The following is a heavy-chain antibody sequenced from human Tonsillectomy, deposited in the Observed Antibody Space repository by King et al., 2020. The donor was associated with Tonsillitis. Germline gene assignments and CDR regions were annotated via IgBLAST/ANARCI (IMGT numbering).Heavy chain of an antibody. CDR3: ARDLSGDYNNWFDP. J-gene: IGHJ5*02. CDR2: ISSSSGYI. V-gene: IGHV3-21*01. D-gene: IGHD2-21*02. CDR1: GFTFSSYS. Sequence: VQLVESGGGLVKPGGSLRLSCAASGFTFSSYSMNWVRQAPGKGLEWGSSISSSSGYIYYADSVKGRFTISRDNAKNSLYLQMNSLRAEDTAVYYCARDLSGDYNNWFDPWGQGTLVTVS.